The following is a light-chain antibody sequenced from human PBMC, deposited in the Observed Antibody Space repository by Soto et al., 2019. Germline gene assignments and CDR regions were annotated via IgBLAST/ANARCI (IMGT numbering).Light chain of an antibody. Sequence: QLVLTQPPSASGTPGQRVTISCSGGSSNIGSNYAYWYRQLPGTAPKLVSYANSQRPSGVPDRFSSSKSGKSASLAISGLRSEDEADYYCATWDDSLRGVLFGGGTKLTVL. CDR2: ANS. CDR1: SSNIGSNY. CDR3: ATWDDSLRGVL. J-gene: IGLJ2*01. V-gene: IGLV1-47*01.